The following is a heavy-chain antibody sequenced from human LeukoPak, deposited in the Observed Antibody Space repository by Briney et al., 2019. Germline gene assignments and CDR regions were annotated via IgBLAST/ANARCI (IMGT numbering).Heavy chain of an antibody. CDR2: IYHSGST. CDR1: GYSISSGYY. Sequence: SETLSLTCTVSGYSISSGYYWGWIRQPPGKGLEWIGSIYHSGSTYYNPSLKSRVTISVDTSKNQFSLKLTSVTAADTAVYYCARVRGYCSSTICYRYYFDYWGQGTLVTVSS. D-gene: IGHD2-2*01. J-gene: IGHJ4*02. CDR3: ARVRGYCSSTICYRYYFDY. V-gene: IGHV4-38-2*02.